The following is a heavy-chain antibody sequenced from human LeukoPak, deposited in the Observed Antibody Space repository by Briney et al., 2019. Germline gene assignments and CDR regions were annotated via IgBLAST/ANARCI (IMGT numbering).Heavy chain of an antibody. CDR1: GFTFRSYW. CDR3: ARIVVVVAATWFDP. D-gene: IGHD2-15*01. Sequence: TGGSLRLSCAASGFTFRSYWMSWVRQAPGKGLEWVANIKQDGSEKYYVDSVKGRFTISRDNAKNSLYLQMNSLRAEDTAVYYCARIVVVVAATWFDPWGQGTLVTVSS. V-gene: IGHV3-7*01. J-gene: IGHJ5*02. CDR2: IKQDGSEK.